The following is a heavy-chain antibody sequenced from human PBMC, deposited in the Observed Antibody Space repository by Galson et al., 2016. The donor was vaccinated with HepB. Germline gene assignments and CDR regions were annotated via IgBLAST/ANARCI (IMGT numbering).Heavy chain of an antibody. CDR1: GGSIKSAAYY. J-gene: IGHJ6*02. V-gene: IGHV4-31*03. Sequence: TLSPTCSVSGGSIKSAAYYWNWIRHHPGKGLEWIGYVYYSGSRYLNPSLRSRPSISIYLSKNQFSLELRSVTAADTAVYYCAKETYYGLGRDLPCHGLDVWGPGTTVIVSS. CDR3: AKETYYGLGRDLPCHGLDV. CDR2: VYYSGSR. D-gene: IGHD3-10*01.